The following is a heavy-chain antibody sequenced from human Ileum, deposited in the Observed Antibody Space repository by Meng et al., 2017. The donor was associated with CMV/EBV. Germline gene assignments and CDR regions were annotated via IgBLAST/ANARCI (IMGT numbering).Heavy chain of an antibody. J-gene: IGHJ4*02. V-gene: IGHV3-23*01. Sequence: GESPMISCAASGFIFSSYAMSWVRPAPGKGLEWVSPISGSGGSTYYADSVKGRFTISRNNSKNTLYLQMNSLRTEDTAVYYCAKKKPRAARTGGYFDYWGQGTVVTVSS. D-gene: IGHD6-6*01. CDR3: AKKKPRAARTGGYFDY. CDR2: ISGSGGST. CDR1: GFIFSSYA.